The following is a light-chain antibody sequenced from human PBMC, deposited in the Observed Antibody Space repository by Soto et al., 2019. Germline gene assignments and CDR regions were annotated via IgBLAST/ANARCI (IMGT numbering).Light chain of an antibody. V-gene: IGKV3-20*01. Sequence: EIVLTQSPGALSLTPGERATVSCRASQSVNSRLAWYQHKPGQAPRLLISGASSRATGIPDRFSGSGSATDFTLTISRLEPEDFALYYCQHYGRSPITFGQGTRLEIK. CDR1: QSVNSR. CDR3: QHYGRSPIT. J-gene: IGKJ5*01. CDR2: GAS.